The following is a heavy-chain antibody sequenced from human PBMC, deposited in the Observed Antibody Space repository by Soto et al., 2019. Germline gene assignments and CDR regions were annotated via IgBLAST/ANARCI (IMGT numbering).Heavy chain of an antibody. J-gene: IGHJ6*03. CDR3: ARVLVPRPYYYYYMDV. D-gene: IGHD2-2*01. V-gene: IGHV3-7*01. CDR2: IKQDGSEI. CDR1: GFTFTGYW. Sequence: PGGSLRLSCAASGFTFTGYWMSWVRQAPGKGLEWVANIKQDGSEIYYVDSVKGRFTISRDNAKNSLYLQMNSLRGEDTAVYYCARVLVPRPYYYYYMDVWGLGTTVTVSS.